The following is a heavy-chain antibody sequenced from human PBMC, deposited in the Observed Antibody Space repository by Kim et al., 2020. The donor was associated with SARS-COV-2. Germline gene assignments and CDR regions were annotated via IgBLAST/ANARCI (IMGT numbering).Heavy chain of an antibody. Sequence: GGSLRLSCAASGFTFSSYSMNWVRQAPGKGLEWVSSISSSSSYIYYADSVKGRFTISRDNAKNSLYLQMNSLRAEDTAVYYCASLVDGYNGFDYWGQGTLVTVSS. J-gene: IGHJ4*02. CDR3: ASLVDGYNGFDY. CDR2: ISSSSSYI. D-gene: IGHD5-12*01. V-gene: IGHV3-21*01. CDR1: GFTFSSYS.